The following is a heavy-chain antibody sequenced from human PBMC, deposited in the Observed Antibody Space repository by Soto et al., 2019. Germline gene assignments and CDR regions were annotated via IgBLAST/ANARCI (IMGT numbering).Heavy chain of an antibody. D-gene: IGHD2-15*01. CDR3: AKDPAGVVVVAATHNDAFDI. J-gene: IGHJ3*02. Sequence: GGSLRLSCAASGFTFSSYAMSWVRQAPGKGLEWVSAISGSGGSTYYADSVKGRFTISRDNSKNTLYLQMNSLRAEDTAVYYGAKDPAGVVVVAATHNDAFDIWGQGTMVTVSS. CDR2: ISGSGGST. V-gene: IGHV3-23*01. CDR1: GFTFSSYA.